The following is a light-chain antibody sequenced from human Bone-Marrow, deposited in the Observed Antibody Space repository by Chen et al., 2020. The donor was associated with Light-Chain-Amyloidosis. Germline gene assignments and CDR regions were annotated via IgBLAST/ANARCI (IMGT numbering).Light chain of an antibody. Sequence: QSVLTQPPSVSGAPGQRVTISCTGRSSNIGAGYDVHWYQQLPGTAPKLLIYGNSNRPSGVPDRFSGSKSGTSASLAITGLQAEDEADYYCQSYDSSLYVVFGGGTKLTVL. CDR1: SSNIGAGYD. CDR2: GNS. CDR3: QSYDSSLYVV. V-gene: IGLV1-40*01. J-gene: IGLJ2*01.